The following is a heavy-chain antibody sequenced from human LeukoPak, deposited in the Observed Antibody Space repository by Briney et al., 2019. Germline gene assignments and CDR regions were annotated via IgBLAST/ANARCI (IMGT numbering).Heavy chain of an antibody. CDR2: ISSDSSYI. D-gene: IGHD4-17*01. Sequence: PGGSLRLSCAASGFTFCDYSMNWVRQAPGKGLEWVSSISSDSSYIYYADSLKRRLTISRDNAKNSLYLQIDSLRAEDTAVYYCASAPTDYVETSWYYFDYWGQGTLVTVSS. CDR3: ASAPTDYVETSWYYFDY. CDR1: GFTFCDYS. V-gene: IGHV3-21*01. J-gene: IGHJ4*02.